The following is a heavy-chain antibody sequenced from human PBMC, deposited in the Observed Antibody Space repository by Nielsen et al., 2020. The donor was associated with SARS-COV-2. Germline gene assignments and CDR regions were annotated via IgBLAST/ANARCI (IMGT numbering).Heavy chain of an antibody. V-gene: IGHV3-30-3*01. CDR3: ARRGTQLSSID. CDR2: ISYDGSNK. J-gene: IGHJ4*02. D-gene: IGHD5-18*01. Sequence: GESLKISCAASGFTFSSYAMHWVRQAPGKGLEWVAVISYDGSNKYYADSVKGRFTISRDNSKNTLYLQMNSLRAEDTAVYYCARRGTQLSSIDWGQGTLVTVSS. CDR1: GFTFSSYA.